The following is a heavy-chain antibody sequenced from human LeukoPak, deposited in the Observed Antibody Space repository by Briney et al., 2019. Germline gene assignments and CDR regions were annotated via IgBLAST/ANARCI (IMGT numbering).Heavy chain of an antibody. CDR1: GYTFTSYY. D-gene: IGHD2-2*01. CDR2: INPSGGST. J-gene: IGHJ4*02. CDR3: ARESVGCSSTSCYSQFDY. V-gene: IGHV1-46*01. Sequence: ASVKVSCKASGYTFTSYYMHWVRQAPGQGLEWMGIINPSGGSTSYAQKFQGRVTMTRDTSTSTVYMELSSLRSEDTAVYYCARESVGCSSTSCYSQFDYWGQGTLVTVSS.